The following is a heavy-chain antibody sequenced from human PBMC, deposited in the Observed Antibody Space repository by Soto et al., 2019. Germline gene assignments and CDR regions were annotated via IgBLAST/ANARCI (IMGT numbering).Heavy chain of an antibody. CDR1: GFTFSSYW. J-gene: IGHJ4*02. Sequence: EVQLVESGGGLVQPGGSLRLSCAASGFTFSSYWMSWVRQAPGKGLEWVANIKQDGSEKYYVDSVKGRFTISRDNAKNSLYLQMNSLRAEDTAVYYCARGGYYDFWSGPAAGFDYWGQGTLVTVSS. CDR2: IKQDGSEK. D-gene: IGHD3-3*01. V-gene: IGHV3-7*01. CDR3: ARGGYYDFWSGPAAGFDY.